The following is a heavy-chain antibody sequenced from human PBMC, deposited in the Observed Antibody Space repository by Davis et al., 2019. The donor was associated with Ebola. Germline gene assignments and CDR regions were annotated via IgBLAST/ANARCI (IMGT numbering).Heavy chain of an antibody. J-gene: IGHJ5*02. CDR3: ARAQTGYYFDSSDSPTWFHP. CDR2: IIPLFRSP. V-gene: IGHV1-69*13. Sequence: SVKVSCKTSGGTFSSFAIGWVRQAPGQGLEWMGGIIPLFRSPNYAQKFQGRVTITADESTSTAYLELSSLISEDTAVYYCARAQTGYYFDSSDSPTWFHPWGQGTLVTVSS. D-gene: IGHD3-22*01. CDR1: GGTFSSFA.